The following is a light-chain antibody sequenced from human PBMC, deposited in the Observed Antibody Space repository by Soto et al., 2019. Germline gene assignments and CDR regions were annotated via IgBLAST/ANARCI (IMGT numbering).Light chain of an antibody. J-gene: IGKJ5*01. CDR2: GAS. V-gene: IGKV3-20*01. Sequence: EIVLTQSPGTLSLSPGERATLSCRASQSVSSSYLAWYQQKPGQAPRLLTYGASSRAPGIPDRFSGSGSGTDFTLTISRLEPEDFAVYYCQQYGSSPSITFGQGTRLEIK. CDR1: QSVSSSY. CDR3: QQYGSSPSIT.